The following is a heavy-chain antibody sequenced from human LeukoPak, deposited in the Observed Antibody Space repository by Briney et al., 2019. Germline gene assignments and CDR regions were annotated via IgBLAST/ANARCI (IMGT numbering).Heavy chain of an antibody. V-gene: IGHV3-30*02. CDR2: IQFDGSDI. CDR3: AKHKRAWSKYDPYDC. D-gene: IGHD3-3*01. CDR1: GFTFSNFG. Sequence: PGGSLRLSCAASGFTFSNFGVHWVRQAPGKGLEWVAFIQFDGSDIFYTDSVKGRFTVSRDNSKNTLYLQMNSLRAEDTAVYYCAKHKRAWSKYDPYDCWGQGTRVTVSS. J-gene: IGHJ4*02.